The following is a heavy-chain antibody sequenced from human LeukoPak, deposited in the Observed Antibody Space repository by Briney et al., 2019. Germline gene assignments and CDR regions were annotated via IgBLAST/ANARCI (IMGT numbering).Heavy chain of an antibody. V-gene: IGHV4-4*09. D-gene: IGHD4-11*01. J-gene: IGHJ6*03. CDR1: GDSVSNYY. CDR3: AKAYSNYFSYSYYYMDV. Sequence: PSETLSLTCTVSGDSVSNYYWSWIRQPPGKGLEWIGYIYTSGSTSYNPSLKSRLTISVDTSKNQFSLKLSSVTAADTAVYFCAKAYSNYFSYSYYYMDVWGKGTTVTVSS. CDR2: IYTSGST.